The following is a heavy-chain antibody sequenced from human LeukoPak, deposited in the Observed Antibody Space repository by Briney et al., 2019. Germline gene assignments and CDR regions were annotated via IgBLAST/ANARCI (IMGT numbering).Heavy chain of an antibody. CDR3: AKDRFARSGGYYPPLDY. D-gene: IGHD3-22*01. CDR2: ISGSGGST. CDR1: GFTFSSYA. J-gene: IGHJ4*02. V-gene: IGHV3-23*01. Sequence: GGSLRLSCAASGFTFSSYAMSWVRQAPGKGLEWVSAISGSGGSTYYADSEKGRFTISRDNSKNTLYLQMNSLRAEDTAVYYGAKDRFARSGGYYPPLDYWAQGTRVTVSS.